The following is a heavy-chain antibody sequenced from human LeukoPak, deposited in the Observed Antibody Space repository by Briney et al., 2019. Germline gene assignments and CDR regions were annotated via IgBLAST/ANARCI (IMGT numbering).Heavy chain of an antibody. CDR2: ISYDGSNK. J-gene: IGHJ4*02. CDR3: ARDREMGDDFWSGYYFDY. Sequence: GGSLRLSCAASGFTFSSYAMHWVRQAPGKGLEWVAVISYDGSNKYYADSVKGRFTISRDNSKNTLYLQMNSLRAEDTAVYYCARDREMGDDFWSGYYFDYWGQGTLVTVSS. V-gene: IGHV3-30*04. D-gene: IGHD3-3*01. CDR1: GFTFSSYA.